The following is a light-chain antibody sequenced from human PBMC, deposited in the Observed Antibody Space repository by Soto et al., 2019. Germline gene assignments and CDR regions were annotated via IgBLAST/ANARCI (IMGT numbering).Light chain of an antibody. Sequence: NFMLTQQHSVSESPGKTVTISCTRSSGSIARNYVQWYQQRPGSAPTTLIYEDNQRPSGVPDRFSGSIDSSSNSASLTISGLKTEDEADYYCQSYDSSNPVVFGGGTKLTVL. CDR1: SGSIARNY. CDR2: EDN. J-gene: IGLJ2*01. V-gene: IGLV6-57*04. CDR3: QSYDSSNPVV.